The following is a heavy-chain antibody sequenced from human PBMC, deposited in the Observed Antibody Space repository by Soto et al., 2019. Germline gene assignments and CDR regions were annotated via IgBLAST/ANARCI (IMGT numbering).Heavy chain of an antibody. CDR1: GFTFSSYW. CDR2: INSDGSST. Sequence: PGGSLRLSCAASGFTFSSYWMHWVRQAPGKGLVWVSRINSDGSSTSYADSVKGRFTISRDNAKNTLYLQMNSLRAEDTAVYYCAKCSSTSCYYRGFDPWGQGTLVTVSS. D-gene: IGHD2-2*01. CDR3: AKCSSTSCYYRGFDP. J-gene: IGHJ5*02. V-gene: IGHV3-74*01.